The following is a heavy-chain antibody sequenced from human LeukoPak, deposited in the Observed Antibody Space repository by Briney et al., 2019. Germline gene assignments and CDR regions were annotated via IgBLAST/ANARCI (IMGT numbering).Heavy chain of an antibody. V-gene: IGHV3-23*01. Sequence: GGSLRLSCAASGFTFSSYAMSWVRQAPGKGLEWVSAISGSGGSTYYADSVKGRFTISSDNSKNTLYLQMNSLRAEDTAVYYCAKRSSSSYYYYYGMDVWGQGTTVTVSS. CDR1: GFTFSSYA. J-gene: IGHJ6*02. D-gene: IGHD6-6*01. CDR3: AKRSSSSYYYYYGMDV. CDR2: ISGSGGST.